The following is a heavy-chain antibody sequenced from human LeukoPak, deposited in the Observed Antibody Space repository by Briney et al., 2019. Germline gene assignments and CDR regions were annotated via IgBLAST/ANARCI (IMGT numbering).Heavy chain of an antibody. CDR2: IYYNGNT. V-gene: IGHV4-59*02. CDR1: GGSVSSYY. CDR3: ARGFNWFDP. Sequence: PSETLSLTCTVSGGSVSSYYWSWIRQPPGKGLECIGYIYYNGNTNYNPSLKSRVTISTDMSRNQVSLKLNSVTTADTAVYYCARGFNWFDPWGQGTLVTVSS. J-gene: IGHJ5*02.